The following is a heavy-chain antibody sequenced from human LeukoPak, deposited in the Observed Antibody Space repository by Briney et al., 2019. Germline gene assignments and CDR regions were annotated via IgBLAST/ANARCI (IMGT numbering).Heavy chain of an antibody. D-gene: IGHD5-12*01. CDR3: ARNSGYAPDRDKYYYGMDV. Sequence: GGSLRLSCAASGFTFSSYAMHWVRQAPGKGLEWVAVISYDGSNKYYADSVKGRFTISRDNSKNTLYLQMNSLRAEDTAVYYCARNSGYAPDRDKYYYGMDVWGQGTTVTVSS. CDR1: GFTFSSYA. J-gene: IGHJ6*02. CDR2: ISYDGSNK. V-gene: IGHV3-30-3*01.